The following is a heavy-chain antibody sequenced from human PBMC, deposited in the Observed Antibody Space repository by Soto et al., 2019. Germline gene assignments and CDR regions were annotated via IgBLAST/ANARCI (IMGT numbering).Heavy chain of an antibody. CDR1: GFTFSSYA. Sequence: GGSLRLSCAASGFTFSSYALHWVRQAPGKGLEWVAVISYDGSNKYYAVSVKGRFTISRDNSKNTLYLQMNSLRAEDTAVYYCERDSSPIAAMVTLDYWGQGTLVTVSS. V-gene: IGHV3-30-3*01. CDR2: ISYDGSNK. CDR3: ERDSSPIAAMVTLDY. J-gene: IGHJ4*02. D-gene: IGHD5-18*01.